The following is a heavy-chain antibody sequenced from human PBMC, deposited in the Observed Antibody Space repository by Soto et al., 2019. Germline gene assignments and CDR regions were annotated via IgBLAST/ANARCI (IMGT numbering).Heavy chain of an antibody. D-gene: IGHD2-21*01. J-gene: IGHJ4*02. CDR3: ARGNVVAIDY. CDR1: GGSISSGGYS. V-gene: IGHV4-30-2*01. Sequence: QLQLQESGSGLVKPSQTLSLTCAVSGGSISSGGYSWSWIRQPPGKGLEWIGYIYHSGSTYYNPALKIRVTTSVDRSKNQFSLKPSSVTAAETAVYYGARGNVVAIDYWGQGALVTVSS. CDR2: IYHSGST.